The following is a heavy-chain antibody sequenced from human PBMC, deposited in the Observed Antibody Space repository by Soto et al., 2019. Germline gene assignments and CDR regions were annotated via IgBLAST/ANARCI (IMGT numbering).Heavy chain of an antibody. Sequence: LRLSCAASGFTFSSYWMSWVRQAPGKGLEWVANIKQDGSEKHYVDSVKGRFTISRDNAKNSLYLQMNSLRAEDTAVYYCARDQGSKKYYYYGMDVWGQGTTVTVSS. CDR3: ARDQGSKKYYYYGMDV. CDR1: GFTFSSYW. J-gene: IGHJ6*02. V-gene: IGHV3-7*01. D-gene: IGHD2-2*01. CDR2: IKQDGSEK.